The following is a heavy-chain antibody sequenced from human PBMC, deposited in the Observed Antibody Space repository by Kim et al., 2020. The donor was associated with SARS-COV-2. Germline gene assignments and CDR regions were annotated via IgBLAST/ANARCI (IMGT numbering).Heavy chain of an antibody. V-gene: IGHV7-4-1*02. Sequence: ASVKVSCKASGYTFTSYAMNWVRQAPGQGLEWMGWINTNTGNPTYAQGFTGRFVFSLDTSVSTAYLQISSLKAEDTAVYYCASPDDYGSGSPGYYFDYWGQGTLVTVSS. CDR2: INTNTGNP. J-gene: IGHJ4*02. CDR3: ASPDDYGSGSPGYYFDY. D-gene: IGHD3-10*01. CDR1: GYTFTSYA.